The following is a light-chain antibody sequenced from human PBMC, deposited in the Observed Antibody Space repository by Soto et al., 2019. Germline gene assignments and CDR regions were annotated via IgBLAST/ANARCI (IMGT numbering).Light chain of an antibody. V-gene: IGLV2-14*01. CDR1: SSDVGGYNY. CDR2: EVS. J-gene: IGLJ1*01. Sequence: QSVLTQPASVSAAPGQSITISCTGTSSDVGGYNYVSWYQQHPGKAPKLMIYEVSNRPSGVSNRFSGSKSGNTASLTISGLKAEDEADYYCSSFTSSSTLVFGTGTKVTVL. CDR3: SSFTSSSTLV.